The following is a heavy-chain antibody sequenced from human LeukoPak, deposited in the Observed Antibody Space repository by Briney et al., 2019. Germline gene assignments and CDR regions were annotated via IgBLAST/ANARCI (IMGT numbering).Heavy chain of an antibody. CDR1: GFTFSSYA. V-gene: IGHV3-30-3*01. CDR3: ARDRVAGRPIYYYGMDV. CDR2: ISYDGSNK. D-gene: IGHD6-13*01. Sequence: GGSLRLSCAASGFTFSSYAMHWVRQAPGKGLEWVAVISYDGSNKYYADPVKGRFTISRGNSKNTLYLQMNSLRAEDTAVYYCARDRVAGRPIYYYGMDVWGQGTTVTVPS. J-gene: IGHJ6*02.